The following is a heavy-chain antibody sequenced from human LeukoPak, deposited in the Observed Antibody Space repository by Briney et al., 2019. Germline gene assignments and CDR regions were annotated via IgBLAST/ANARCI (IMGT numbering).Heavy chain of an antibody. J-gene: IGHJ4*02. CDR2: ISYDGNTK. D-gene: IGHD2-15*01. CDR1: GFTFSAYA. CDR3: AKDFGSSVGYSPFDY. V-gene: IGHV3-30*18. Sequence: PGRSLRLSCAASGFTFSAYAVHWIRQAPGKGLEWVAFISYDGNTKYYADSVKGRFTISRDSSKNTLSLQTDSLGSDDTAVHYCAKDFGSSVGYSPFDYWGQGTLVTVSS.